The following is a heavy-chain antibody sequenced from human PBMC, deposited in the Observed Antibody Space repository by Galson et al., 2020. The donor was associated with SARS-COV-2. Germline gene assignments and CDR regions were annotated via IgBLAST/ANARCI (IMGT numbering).Heavy chain of an antibody. D-gene: IGHD4-17*01. CDR1: GFTFDDYA. Sequence: GGSLRLSCAASGFTFDDYAMHWVRQAPGKGLEWVSGISWNSGSIGYADSVKGRFTISRDNAKNSLYLQMNSLRAEDTALYYCAKDYYGDYVRTTRIHPRQCGYFDLWGRGTLVTFSS. V-gene: IGHV3-9*01. J-gene: IGHJ2*01. CDR3: AKDYYGDYVRTTRIHPRQCGYFDL. CDR2: ISWNSGSI.